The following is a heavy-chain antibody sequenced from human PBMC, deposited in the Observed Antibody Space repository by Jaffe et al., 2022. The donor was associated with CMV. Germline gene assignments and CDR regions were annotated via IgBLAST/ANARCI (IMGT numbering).Heavy chain of an antibody. Sequence: EVQLVESGGGLVKPGGSLRLSCAASGFTFSSYSMNWVRQAPGKGLEWVSSISSSSSYIYYADSVKGRFTISRDNAKNSLYLQMNSLRAEDTAVYYCARDLANPNWETVLMVYKRPQGMENYYYYYMDVWGKGTTVTVSS. J-gene: IGHJ6*03. D-gene: IGHD2-8*01. CDR3: ARDLANPNWETVLMVYKRPQGMENYYYYYMDV. CDR2: ISSSSSYI. CDR1: GFTFSSYS. V-gene: IGHV3-21*01.